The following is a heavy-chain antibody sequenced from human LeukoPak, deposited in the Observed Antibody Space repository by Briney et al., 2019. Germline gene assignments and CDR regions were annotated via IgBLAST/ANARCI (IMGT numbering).Heavy chain of an antibody. V-gene: IGHV3-11*05. J-gene: IGHJ6*02. Sequence: PGGSLRLSCAASGFTFSDYYMSWIRQAPGKGLEWVSYISSSSSYTNYADSVKGRFTISRDNAKSSLYLQMNSLRAEDTAVYYCARDLMAGGYSGMDVWGQGTTVTVSS. CDR2: ISSSSSYT. D-gene: IGHD3-16*01. CDR3: ARDLMAGGYSGMDV. CDR1: GFTFSDYY.